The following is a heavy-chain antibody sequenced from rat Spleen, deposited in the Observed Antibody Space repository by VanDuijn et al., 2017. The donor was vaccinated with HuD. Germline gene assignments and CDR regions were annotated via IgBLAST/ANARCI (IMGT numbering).Heavy chain of an antibody. CDR3: ARWKYTTDWFTY. CDR2: MWSGGST. V-gene: IGHV2-45*01. D-gene: IGHD1-6*01. CDR1: GFSLTSYN. Sequence: QVQLMESGPGLVQPSETLSLTCTVSGFSLTSYNVHWVRQPPGKGLEWMGVMWSGGSTDYNSALKSRLSISRDTSKNQVFLKMSSLQTEDTAMYFCARWKYTTDWFTYWGQGTLVTVSS. J-gene: IGHJ3*01.